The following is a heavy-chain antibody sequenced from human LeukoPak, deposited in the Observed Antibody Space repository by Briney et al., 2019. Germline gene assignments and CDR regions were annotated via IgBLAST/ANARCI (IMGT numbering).Heavy chain of an antibody. Sequence: GASVKVSCKASGYAFTSYVINWVRQAPGQGLEWMGWINTNTGNPTYAQGFTGRFVFSLDTSVSTAYLQVSSLKAEDTAVYYCARDRFRSDYSDYVSVGFDYYYYGMDVWSQGTTVSVSS. CDR1: GYAFTSYV. CDR3: ARDRFRSDYSDYVSVGFDYYYYGMDV. CDR2: INTNTGNP. V-gene: IGHV7-4-1*02. J-gene: IGHJ6*02. D-gene: IGHD4-17*01.